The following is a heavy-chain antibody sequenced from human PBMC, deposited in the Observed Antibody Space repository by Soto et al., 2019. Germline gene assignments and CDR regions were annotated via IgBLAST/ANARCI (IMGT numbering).Heavy chain of an antibody. CDR3: AREKITLLTY. V-gene: IGHV1-2*02. CDR1: GDTFTSYY. Sequence: ASVKVSCKAPGDTFTSYYLNWVRQAPGQGLEWMGWINPNTGGTHYAQKFQGRVTMTRDTSISTAYMELSGLRSDDTAMYYCAREKITLLTYWGQGTLVTVSS. D-gene: IGHD3-10*01. J-gene: IGHJ4*02. CDR2: INPNTGGT.